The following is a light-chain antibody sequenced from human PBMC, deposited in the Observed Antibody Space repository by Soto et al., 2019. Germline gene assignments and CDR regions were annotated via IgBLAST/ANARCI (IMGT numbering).Light chain of an antibody. CDR3: CSSAPESTYV. J-gene: IGLJ1*01. CDR2: KGT. V-gene: IGLV2-23*01. CDR1: SSDVGAYNS. Sequence: QSALAQPASVSGSPGQSITISCTGTSSDVGAYNSVSWYQQHPHRAPQVIIYKGTQRPSGVSNRFSGSTSGNAASLTISALQTADEADYFCCSSAPESTYVCGTGTKGTGL.